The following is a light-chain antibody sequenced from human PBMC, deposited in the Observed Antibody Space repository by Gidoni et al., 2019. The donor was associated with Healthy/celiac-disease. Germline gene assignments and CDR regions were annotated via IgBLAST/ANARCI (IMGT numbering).Light chain of an antibody. J-gene: IGLJ3*02. CDR1: SSNIGSNY. CDR2: RNN. CDR3: AAWDDSLGGWV. Sequence: QSVLTQPPSASGTPGQRVTISCSGSSSNIGSNYVYWYQQLPGTAPKLLIYRNNQRPSGVPDRFSGSKSGPSASLAISGLRSEDEADYYCAAWDDSLGGWVFGGGTKLTVL. V-gene: IGLV1-47*01.